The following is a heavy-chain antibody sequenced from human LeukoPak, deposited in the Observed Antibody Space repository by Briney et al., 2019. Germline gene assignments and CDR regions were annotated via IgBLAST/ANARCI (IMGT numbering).Heavy chain of an antibody. Sequence: SETLSLTCAVYGGSFSGYYWSWIRQPPGKGLEWIGEINHGGSTNYNPSLKSRVTISVDTSKNQFSLKLSSVTAADTAGYCSARGIAAAGTRWVDPWGQGTLVTVSS. V-gene: IGHV4-34*01. CDR3: ARGIAAAGTRWVDP. CDR1: GGSFSGYY. D-gene: IGHD6-13*01. CDR2: INHGGST. J-gene: IGHJ5*02.